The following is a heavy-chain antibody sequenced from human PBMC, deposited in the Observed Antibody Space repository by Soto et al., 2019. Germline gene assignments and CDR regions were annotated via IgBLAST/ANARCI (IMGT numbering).Heavy chain of an antibody. V-gene: IGHV1-18*01. CDR1: GYGFTTNV. D-gene: IGHD1-1*01. J-gene: IGHJ4*02. CDR3: ARGRYGDY. Sequence: QVHLVQSGAEVKKPGASVKVSCKVPGYGFTTNVITWVRQAPGQGLEWMAWISAHNGNTNYAQKLQGRVTVTRDTSTSTAYMELRSLRSDDTAVYYCARGRYGDYWGQGALVTVSS. CDR2: ISAHNGNT.